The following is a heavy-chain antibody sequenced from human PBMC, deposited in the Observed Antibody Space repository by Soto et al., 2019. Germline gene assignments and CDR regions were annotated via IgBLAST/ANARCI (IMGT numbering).Heavy chain of an antibody. CDR2: ISSSSSYI. CDR3: ARDDWLLWFGEHRYYFAY. Sequence: EVQLVESGGGLVKPGGSLRLSCAASGFTFSSYRMNWVRQAPGKGLEWVSSISSSSSYIYYADSVKGRFTISRDNAKNSRYLQMNSMRDEDTAVYYCARDDWLLWFGEHRYYFAYCGQRTLVTVS. V-gene: IGHV3-21*01. CDR1: GFTFSSYR. J-gene: IGHJ4*02. D-gene: IGHD3-10*01.